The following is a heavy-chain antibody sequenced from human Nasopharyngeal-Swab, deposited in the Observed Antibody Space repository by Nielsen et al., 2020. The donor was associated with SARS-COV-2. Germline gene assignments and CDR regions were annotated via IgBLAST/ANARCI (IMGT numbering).Heavy chain of an antibody. CDR3: ARGISLYYYYYYMDV. J-gene: IGHJ6*03. V-gene: IGHV1-8*01. D-gene: IGHD3-3*02. CDR2: MNPNSGNT. CDR1: GYTFTSYD. Sequence: ASVKVSCKASGYTFTSYDINWVRQATGQGLEWMGWMNPNSGNTGYAQKFQGRVTMTRNTSISTAYMELSSPRSEDTAVYYCARGISLYYYYYYMDVWGKGTTVTVSS.